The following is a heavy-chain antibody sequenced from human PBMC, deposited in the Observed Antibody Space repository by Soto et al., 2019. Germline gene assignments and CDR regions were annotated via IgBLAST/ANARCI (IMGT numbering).Heavy chain of an antibody. Sequence: QLVESGGGRVERGGSLRLSCAASGFTLSGYGMNWVRQAPGKGLERVASISSSSNYIHYAESAKGRCTISSDNAQNSLYLQMDSLRVEDTAMYYCARDPRENDWTPPYYYAMDVCGQGTTVTVSS. D-gene: IGHD3-9*01. CDR2: ISSSSNYI. CDR1: GFTLSGYG. J-gene: IGHJ6*02. CDR3: ARDPRENDWTPPYYYAMDV. V-gene: IGHV3-21*02.